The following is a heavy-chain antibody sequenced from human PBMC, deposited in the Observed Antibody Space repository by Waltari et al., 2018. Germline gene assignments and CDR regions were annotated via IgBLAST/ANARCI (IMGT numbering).Heavy chain of an antibody. V-gene: IGHV3-30-3*01. Sequence: QVQLVESGGGVVQPGRSLRLSCAASGFTFSSYAMHWVRQAPGKGLEWVAVISYDGSNKYYADSVKGRFTISRDNSKNTLYLQMNSLRAEDTAVYYCARDHPAVVAPTNDAFDIWGQGTMVTVSS. J-gene: IGHJ3*02. D-gene: IGHD2-2*01. CDR3: ARDHPAVVAPTNDAFDI. CDR2: ISYDGSNK. CDR1: GFTFSSYA.